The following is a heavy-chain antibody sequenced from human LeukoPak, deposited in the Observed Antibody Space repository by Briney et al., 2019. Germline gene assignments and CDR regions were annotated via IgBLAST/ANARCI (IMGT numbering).Heavy chain of an antibody. CDR1: GGSISSGGYY. CDR2: IYHSGST. J-gene: IGHJ4*02. D-gene: IGHD6-6*01. V-gene: IGHV4-30-2*01. Sequence: PSETLSLTCTVSGGSISSGGYYWSWIRQPPGKGLEWIGYIYHSGSTYYNPSLKSRVTISVDRSKNQFSLKLSSVTAADTAVYYCVRDSSSGFDYWGQGTLVTVSS. CDR3: VRDSSSGFDY.